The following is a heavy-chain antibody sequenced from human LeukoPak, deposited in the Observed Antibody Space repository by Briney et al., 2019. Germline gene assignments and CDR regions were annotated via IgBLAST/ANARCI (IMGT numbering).Heavy chain of an antibody. V-gene: IGHV5-51*01. CDR3: VRLATLMVRGVIEAYYYMDV. J-gene: IGHJ6*03. D-gene: IGHD3-10*01. CDR2: IYPSDSDT. Sequence: GESLKISCKGSGYSFTSYWIGWVRQMPGKGLEWMGNIYPSDSDTRYSPSFQGQVIISADKSISTAYVRWSSLKASDTAMYYCVRLATLMVRGVIEAYYYMDVWGKGTTVTISS. CDR1: GYSFTSYW.